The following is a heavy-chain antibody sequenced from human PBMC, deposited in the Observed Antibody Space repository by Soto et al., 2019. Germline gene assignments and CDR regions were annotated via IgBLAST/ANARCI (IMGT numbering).Heavy chain of an antibody. CDR1: GYSFTSLD. J-gene: IGHJ4*02. CDR2: MQPSTGRT. Sequence: SSVKVSCKASGYSFTSLDINWVRQTAGQGLEWMGWMQPSTGRTGYAQKFQGRVTMTRDTSINTAYMELTTLTSDDTAFYYCARGDSAVVDSWGQGTLSTVSS. CDR3: ARGDSAVVDS. D-gene: IGHD4-4*01. V-gene: IGHV1-8*01.